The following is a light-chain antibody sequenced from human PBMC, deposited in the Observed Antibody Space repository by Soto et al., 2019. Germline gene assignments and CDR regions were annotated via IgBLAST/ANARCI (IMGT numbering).Light chain of an antibody. J-gene: IGKJ1*01. V-gene: IGKV3-20*01. CDR2: GAS. CDR1: QSVSSSY. CDR3: QQYGSSPRT. Sequence: ILWTQSPGTLSLSPGESATLSCRASQSVSSSYLAWYKQKPGQAPRLLLYGASSRATGIPDRFSGSGSGTEFTLTISRLEPEDFEVYYCQQYGSSPRTFGQGTKVDI.